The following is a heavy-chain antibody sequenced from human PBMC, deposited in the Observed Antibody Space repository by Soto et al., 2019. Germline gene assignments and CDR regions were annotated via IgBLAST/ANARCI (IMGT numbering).Heavy chain of an antibody. CDR3: ARHNDGMDV. CDR2: MYYTGST. Sequence: ASETLSLTCTVSGGSVSSGSYYWSWIRQPPGKGLEWIGSMYYTGSTYYNPSLESRVTISVDTSKNQFSLKLTSVTAADTAVYYCARHNDGMDVWGQGITVTVSS. V-gene: IGHV4-39*01. J-gene: IGHJ6*02. CDR1: GGSVSSGSYY.